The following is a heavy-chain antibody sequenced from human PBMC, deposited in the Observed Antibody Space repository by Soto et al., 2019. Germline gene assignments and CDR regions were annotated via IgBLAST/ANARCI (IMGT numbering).Heavy chain of an antibody. Sequence: QVQLQESGPGLVKPSETLSLTCTVSGGSISSHYWSWIRQPPGRGLEWIGFIYYSGITDSNPSLKSLVTISLATSKNHLSLRLSSVTAADTAVYYCASPRCIAPAVWYFDLWGRGTLVTVSS. V-gene: IGHV4-59*08. D-gene: IGHD2-8*01. CDR2: IYYSGIT. CDR1: GGSISSHY. CDR3: ASPRCIAPAVWYFDL. J-gene: IGHJ2*01.